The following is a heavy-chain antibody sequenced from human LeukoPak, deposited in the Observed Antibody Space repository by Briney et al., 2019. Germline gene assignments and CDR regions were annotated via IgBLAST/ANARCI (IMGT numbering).Heavy chain of an antibody. CDR2: ISGSGGTT. Sequence: GQSLRLSCAASGFTFTRDAMAWGRRAPGKGLGWVSTISGSGGTTYYPDSVKGRFTISRDNSNNTLYLQMNSLDADDTALYYCAKGFGDTTFGVVTAYDYWGQGILVTVSS. CDR1: GFTFTRDA. CDR3: AKGFGDTTFGVVTAYDY. D-gene: IGHD3-3*01. V-gene: IGHV3-23*01. J-gene: IGHJ4*02.